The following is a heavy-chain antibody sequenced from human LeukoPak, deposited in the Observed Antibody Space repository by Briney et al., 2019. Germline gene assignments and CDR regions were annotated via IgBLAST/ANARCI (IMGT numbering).Heavy chain of an antibody. J-gene: IGHJ6*03. CDR3: AKASGSYYYYYIDV. CDR1: GFTFSSYA. Sequence: GGSLRLSCAASGFTFSSYAMSWVRQAPGKGLEWVSGISWNSGNIGYADSVKGRFTISRDNAKNSLYLQMNSLRAEDMALYYCAKASGSYYYYYIDVWGKGATVTVSS. V-gene: IGHV3-9*03. CDR2: ISWNSGNI. D-gene: IGHD3-10*01.